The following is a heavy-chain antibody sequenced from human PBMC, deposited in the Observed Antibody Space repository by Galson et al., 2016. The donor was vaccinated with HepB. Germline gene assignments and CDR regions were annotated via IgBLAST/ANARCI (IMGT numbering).Heavy chain of an antibody. CDR3: SRCTTSYVTLIGHYIGGMDV. CDR1: GFSFSNYW. J-gene: IGHJ6*02. CDR2: IKYDGSEK. D-gene: IGHD3-9*01. Sequence: SLRLSCAASGFSFSNYWMTWVRQAPGKGLEWVANIKYDGSEKYYVDSVKGRFTIYRDNAKNSLYLQMNRLRAEDTAVSYCSRCTTSYVTLIGHYIGGMDVWGQGTTVTVS. V-gene: IGHV3-7*01.